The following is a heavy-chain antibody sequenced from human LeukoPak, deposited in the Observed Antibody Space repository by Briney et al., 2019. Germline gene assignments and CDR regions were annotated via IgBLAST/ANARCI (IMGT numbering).Heavy chain of an antibody. V-gene: IGHV4-59*08. CDR2: FYYSWST. CDR3: ARHLYCGGDCYPPFDYGMDV. CDR1: GGSISSYH. J-gene: IGHJ6*02. Sequence: SETLSLTCSVSGGSISSYHWIWMREPPGKGREWIGYFYYSWSTNYNPSLKSRVTISVDTSKNQFSLKLSSVTAADTAVYYCARHLYCGGDCYPPFDYGMDVWGQGTTVTVSS. D-gene: IGHD2-21*02.